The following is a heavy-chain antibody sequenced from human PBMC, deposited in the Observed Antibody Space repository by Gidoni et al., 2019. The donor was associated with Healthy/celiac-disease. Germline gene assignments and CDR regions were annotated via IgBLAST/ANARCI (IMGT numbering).Heavy chain of an antibody. Sequence: QVQLVESGGGVVQPGRSLRLSCAASGFTFSSYGMHWVRQAPGKGLEWVAVISYDGSNKYYADSVKGRFTISRDNSKNTLYLQMNSLRAEDTAVYYCAKDGGGAIISSGPWFDPWGQGTLVTVSS. V-gene: IGHV3-30*18. CDR2: ISYDGSNK. CDR3: AKDGGGAIISSGPWFDP. D-gene: IGHD3-16*02. CDR1: GFTFSSYG. J-gene: IGHJ5*02.